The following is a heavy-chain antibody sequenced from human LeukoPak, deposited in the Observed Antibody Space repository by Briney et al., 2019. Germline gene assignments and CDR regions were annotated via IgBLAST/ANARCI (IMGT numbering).Heavy chain of an antibody. J-gene: IGHJ6*02. CDR3: AKERPHGMDV. Sequence: PGGSLRLSCAASGFTCSSYNMNWVRQAPGKGLEWVSTITSTSTYIAYADSVKGRFTISRDNADNSVYLQMNSLRADDTAVYYCAKERPHGMDVWGQGTSVTVSS. D-gene: IGHD6-6*01. CDR2: ITSTSTYI. CDR1: GFTCSSYN. V-gene: IGHV3-21*01.